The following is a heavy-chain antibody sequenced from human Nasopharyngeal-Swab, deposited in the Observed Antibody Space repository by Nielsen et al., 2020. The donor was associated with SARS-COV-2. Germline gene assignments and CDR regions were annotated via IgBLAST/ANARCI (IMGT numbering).Heavy chain of an antibody. CDR2: IYYSGST. V-gene: IGHV4-59*12. D-gene: IGHD1-26*01. Sequence: SETLSLTCTVSGGSISSYYWSWIRQPPGKGLEWIGYIYYSGSTNYNPSLKSRVAISVDTSKNQFSLELTSVTAADTAVYYCASSSGSWDFDYWGQGTLVTVSS. CDR3: ASSSGSWDFDY. CDR1: GGSISSYY. J-gene: IGHJ4*02.